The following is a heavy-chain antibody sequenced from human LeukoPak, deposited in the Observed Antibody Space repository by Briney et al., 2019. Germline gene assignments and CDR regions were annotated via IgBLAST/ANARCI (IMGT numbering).Heavy chain of an antibody. CDR3: ARANPYYYDSSGYYLDAFYI. CDR1: GGSISSSSYY. V-gene: IGHV3-66*01. D-gene: IGHD3-22*01. CDR2: IYSGGST. Sequence: ETLSLTCTVSGGSISSSSYYWGWIRQPPGKGLEWVSVIYSGGSTYYADSVKGRFTISRDNSKNTLYLQMNSLRAEDTAVYYCARANPYYYDSSGYYLDAFYIWGQGTMVTVSS. J-gene: IGHJ3*02.